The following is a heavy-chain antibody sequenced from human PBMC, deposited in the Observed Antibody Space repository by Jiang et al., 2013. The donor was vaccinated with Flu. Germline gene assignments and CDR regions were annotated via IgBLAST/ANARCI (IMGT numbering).Heavy chain of an antibody. D-gene: IGHD3-9*01. Sequence: LLKPSETLSLTCTVSGGSISSSSYYWGWIRQPPGKGLEWIGSIYYSGSTYYNPSLKSRVTISVDTSKNQFSLKLSSVTAADTAVYYCARSPYYDILTGYGAGYFDYWGQGTLVTVSS. J-gene: IGHJ4*02. CDR2: IYYSGST. CDR3: ARSPYYDILTGYGAGYFDY. V-gene: IGHV4-39*07. CDR1: GGSISSSSYY.